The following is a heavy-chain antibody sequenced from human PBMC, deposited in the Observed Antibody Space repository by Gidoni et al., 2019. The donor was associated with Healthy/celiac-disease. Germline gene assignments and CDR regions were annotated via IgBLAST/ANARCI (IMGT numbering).Heavy chain of an antibody. CDR2: IYTSGST. CDR3: AGAKGVVAAPGWFDP. Sequence: QVQLQESGPGLVKPSQTLSLTCTVSGGSISSGSYYWSWIRQPAGKGLEWIGRIYTSGSTNYHPSLQGRVPISVDTAKNQFPLELSPVTAADTAVYYCAGAKGVVAAPGWFDPLGQGTLVPGSS. CDR1: GGSISSGSYY. J-gene: IGHJ5*02. V-gene: IGHV4-61*02. D-gene: IGHD2-15*01.